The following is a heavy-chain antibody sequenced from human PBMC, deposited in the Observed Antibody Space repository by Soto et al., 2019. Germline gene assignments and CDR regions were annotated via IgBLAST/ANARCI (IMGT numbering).Heavy chain of an antibody. J-gene: IGHJ4*02. Sequence: GGSLRLSCAASGFTFSSYAMSWVRQAPGKGLEWVSAISGSGGSTYYADSVKGRFTISRDNSKNTLYLQMNSLRAEDTAVYYCALRITMVRGVISYWGQGTLVTVSS. CDR2: ISGSGGST. CDR1: GFTFSSYA. D-gene: IGHD3-10*01. CDR3: ALRITMVRGVISY. V-gene: IGHV3-23*01.